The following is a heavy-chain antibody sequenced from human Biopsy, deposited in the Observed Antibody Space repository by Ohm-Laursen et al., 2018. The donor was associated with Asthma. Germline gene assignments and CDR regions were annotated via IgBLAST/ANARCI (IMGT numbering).Heavy chain of an antibody. CDR1: GFAVSRDH. Sequence: SLRLSCAASGFAVSRDHMFWVRQAPGKGLEWVSVIYSGGTSHTADSVRGRFTISRDYSKNTLYLQMHCLRAEDTAVYYCARGDSSNWSHYYFDYWGQGTLVTVSS. D-gene: IGHD3-22*01. CDR2: IYSGGTS. V-gene: IGHV3-53*01. CDR3: ARGDSSNWSHYYFDY. J-gene: IGHJ4*02.